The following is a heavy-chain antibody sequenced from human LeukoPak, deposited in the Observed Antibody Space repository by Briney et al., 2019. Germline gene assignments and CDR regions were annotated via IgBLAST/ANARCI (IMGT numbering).Heavy chain of an antibody. CDR2: ISGSANTI. CDR1: GFTFSTYE. CDR3: ARNRYYYDPSGPYIDF. D-gene: IGHD3-22*01. J-gene: IGHJ4*02. Sequence: GGSLRLSCAASGFTFSTYEMNWVRQAPGKGLEWLSYISGSANTIYYGDSVKGRFTISRDNAEKSLYLQLNSLRADDTAVYYCARNRYYYDPSGPYIDFWGQGTLVTVSS. V-gene: IGHV3-48*03.